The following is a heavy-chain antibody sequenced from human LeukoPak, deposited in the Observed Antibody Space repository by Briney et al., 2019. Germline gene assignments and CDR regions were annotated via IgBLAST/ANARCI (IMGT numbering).Heavy chain of an antibody. V-gene: IGHV1-2*02. Sequence: ASVKVSCKASGYTFNGYYMHWVRQAPGQGLKWMGWINPKSGATNYAQKFQGRVTMTRDTSISTAYMELSRLRSDDTAVYYCAREGPTYNWKRDWFDPWGQGTLVTVSS. CDR3: AREGPTYNWKRDWFDP. CDR2: INPKSGAT. J-gene: IGHJ5*02. CDR1: GYTFNGYY. D-gene: IGHD1-20*01.